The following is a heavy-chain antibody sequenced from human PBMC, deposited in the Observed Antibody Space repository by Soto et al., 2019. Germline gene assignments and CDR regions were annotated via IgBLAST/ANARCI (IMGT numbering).Heavy chain of an antibody. D-gene: IGHD2-15*01. CDR3: AKDSNTPICSGGSCYPGY. Sequence: GGSLRLSCAASGFTFTSYAMSWVRQAPGKGLEWVSAISGSGGSTYYADSVKGRFTISRDNSKNTLSLQMNSLRAEDTAVYYCAKDSNTPICSGGSCYPGYWGQGTLVTVSS. J-gene: IGHJ4*02. V-gene: IGHV3-23*01. CDR2: ISGSGGST. CDR1: GFTFTSYA.